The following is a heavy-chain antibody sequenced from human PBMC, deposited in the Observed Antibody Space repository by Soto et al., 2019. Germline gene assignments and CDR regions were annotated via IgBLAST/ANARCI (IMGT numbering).Heavy chain of an antibody. CDR2: ISGSGGST. D-gene: IGHD6-13*01. Sequence: GGSLPLACAASGFTFSIYAMSWVRQAPGKGLEWVSAISGSGGSTYYADSVKGRFTISRDNSKNTLYLQMNSLRGEDTAVYYCAKSKYSSSRYFDYWGQGTLVTVSS. V-gene: IGHV3-23*01. CDR1: GFTFSIYA. CDR3: AKSKYSSSRYFDY. J-gene: IGHJ4*02.